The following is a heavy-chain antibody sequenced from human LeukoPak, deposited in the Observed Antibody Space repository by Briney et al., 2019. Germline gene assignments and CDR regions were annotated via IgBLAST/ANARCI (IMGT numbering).Heavy chain of an antibody. V-gene: IGHV1-69*05. D-gene: IGHD2-21*02. CDR1: GGTFSSYA. J-gene: IGHJ6*03. CDR3: ASCRGGDCYTKGYYYYYMDV. CDR2: IIPIFGTA. Sequence: GSSVKVSCKASGGTFSSYAISWVRQAPGQGLEWVGGIIPIFGTANYAQKFQGRVTITTDESTSTAYMELSSLRSEDTAVYYCASCRGGDCYTKGYYYYYMDVWGKGTTVTVSS.